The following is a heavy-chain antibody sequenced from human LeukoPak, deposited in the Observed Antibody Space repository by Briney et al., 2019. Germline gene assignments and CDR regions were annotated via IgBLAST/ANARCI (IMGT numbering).Heavy chain of an antibody. Sequence: GSSVKVSCKASGGTFSSYAISWVRQAPGQGLEWMGGIIPIFGTANYAQKFQGRVTVTTDESTSTAYMELSSLRSEDTAVYYCARENGSGGSFEPWYNWFDPWGQGTLVTVSS. CDR3: ARENGSGGSFEPWYNWFDP. J-gene: IGHJ5*02. CDR2: IIPIFGTA. CDR1: GGTFSSYA. D-gene: IGHD2-15*01. V-gene: IGHV1-69*05.